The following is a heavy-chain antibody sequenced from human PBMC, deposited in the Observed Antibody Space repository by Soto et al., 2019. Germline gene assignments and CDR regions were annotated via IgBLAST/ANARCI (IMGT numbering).Heavy chain of an antibody. D-gene: IGHD1-26*01. Sequence: QVQLVQSGSESMQPGASVKVSCKGSGYNFNSHSINWLLQAPGQGLEWMGWINPNTGNTTYEQGFTGRFVFSVDTSVSTVYLQIFSLKADDSAVYYCARDRASGSFDYWGQGTLVTVSS. CDR1: GYNFNSHS. CDR2: INPNTGNT. CDR3: ARDRASGSFDY. J-gene: IGHJ4*02. V-gene: IGHV7-4-1*01.